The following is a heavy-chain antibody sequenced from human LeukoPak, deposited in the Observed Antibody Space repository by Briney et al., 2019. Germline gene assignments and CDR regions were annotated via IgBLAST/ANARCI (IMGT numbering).Heavy chain of an antibody. CDR3: ASGDSSGSHRDSCDY. D-gene: IGHD1-26*01. J-gene: IGHJ4*02. Sequence: GGSLRLSCAASGFSFSSYWMHWVRQAPGKGLVWVSRINNDGSGTNYADSVKGRFTISRDNAKNTLYLQMNSLRAEDTAVYYCASGDSSGSHRDSCDYWGQGTLVTVSS. V-gene: IGHV3-74*01. CDR1: GFSFSSYW. CDR2: INNDGSGT.